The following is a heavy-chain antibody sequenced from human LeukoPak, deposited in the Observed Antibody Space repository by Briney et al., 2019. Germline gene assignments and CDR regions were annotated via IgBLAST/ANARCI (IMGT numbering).Heavy chain of an antibody. CDR2: FDPEDGET. Sequence: GASVKVSCKVSGYTLTELSMHWVRQAPGKGLEWMGGFDPEDGETIYAQKFQGRVTMTEDTSTDTAYMELSSLRSEDTAVYYCATVEVGATKSWGAFDIWGQGTMVTVSS. J-gene: IGHJ3*02. CDR3: ATVEVGATKSWGAFDI. CDR1: GYTLTELS. V-gene: IGHV1-24*01. D-gene: IGHD1-26*01.